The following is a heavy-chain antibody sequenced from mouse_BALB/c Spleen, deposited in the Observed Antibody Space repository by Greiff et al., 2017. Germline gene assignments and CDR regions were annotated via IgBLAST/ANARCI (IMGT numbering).Heavy chain of an antibody. CDR2: ISSGGSYT. CDR1: GFTFSSYA. V-gene: IGHV5-9-4*01. CDR3: ARELYGGAMDY. D-gene: IGHD2-10*02. J-gene: IGHJ4*01. Sequence: EVKLVESGGGLVKPGGSLKLSCAASGFTFSSYAMSWVRQSPEKRLEWVAEISSGGSYTYYPDTVTGRFTISRDNAKNTLYLEMSSLRSEDTAMYYCARELYGGAMDYWGQGTSVTVSS.